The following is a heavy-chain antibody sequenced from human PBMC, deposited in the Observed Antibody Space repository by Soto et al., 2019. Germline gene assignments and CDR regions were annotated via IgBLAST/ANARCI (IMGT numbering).Heavy chain of an antibody. CDR2: ISGSGGST. Sequence: GGSLRLSCAASGFRFSSHDMSWVREAPGKGLEWVSAISGSGGSTYYADSVKGRFTISRDNSKNTLYLQMNSLRAEDTAVYYCANRDTSMVTRYYYGMDVWGQGTTVTVSS. CDR1: GFRFSSHD. CDR3: ANRDTSMVTRYYYGMDV. D-gene: IGHD5-18*01. V-gene: IGHV3-23*01. J-gene: IGHJ6*02.